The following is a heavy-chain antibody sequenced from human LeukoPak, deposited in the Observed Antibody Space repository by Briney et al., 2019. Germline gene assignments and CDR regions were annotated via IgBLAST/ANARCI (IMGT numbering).Heavy chain of an antibody. J-gene: IGHJ3*02. D-gene: IGHD5-12*01. CDR2: ISWNSGSI. Sequence: GRSLRLSCAASGFTFDDYAMPWVRQAPGKGLEWVSGISWNSGSIGYADSVKGRFTISRDNAKNSLYLQMNSLRAEDTALYYCAKDSGYSGYGNAFDIWGQGTMVTVSS. V-gene: IGHV3-9*01. CDR1: GFTFDDYA. CDR3: AKDSGYSGYGNAFDI.